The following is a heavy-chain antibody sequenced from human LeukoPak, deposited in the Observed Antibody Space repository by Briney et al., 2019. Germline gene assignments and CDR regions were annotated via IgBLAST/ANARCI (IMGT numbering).Heavy chain of an antibody. J-gene: IGHJ4*02. CDR2: ISGSGGST. V-gene: IGHV3-23*01. CDR3: AKEYDSSGYYSK. CDR1: GFTFSSYG. Sequence: GGSLRLSCAASGFTFSSYGMHWVRQAPGKGLEWVSAISGSGGSTYYADSVKGRFTISRDNSKNTLYLQMNSLRAEDTAVYYCAKEYDSSGYYSKWGQGTLVTVSS. D-gene: IGHD3-22*01.